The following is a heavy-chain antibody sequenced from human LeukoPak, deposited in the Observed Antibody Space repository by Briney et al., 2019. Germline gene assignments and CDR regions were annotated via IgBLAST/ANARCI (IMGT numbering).Heavy chain of an antibody. CDR2: MNPNSGNT. Sequence: ASVRVSCKASGDIFTSYDIDRVRQATGQWLEWMGWMNPNSGNTGYAQKFQGRVTMTRNTSIRTAYMELSSLRSEDTAVYYCARARGYSYGYSDYWGQGTLVTVSS. V-gene: IGHV1-8*01. D-gene: IGHD5-18*01. CDR1: GDIFTSYD. CDR3: ARARGYSYGYSDY. J-gene: IGHJ4*02.